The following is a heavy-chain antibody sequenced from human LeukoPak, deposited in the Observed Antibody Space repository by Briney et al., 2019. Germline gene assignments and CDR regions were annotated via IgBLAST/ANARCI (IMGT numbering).Heavy chain of an antibody. CDR3: ARHSITMVRGVKPAPAFDI. V-gene: IGHV4-39*01. CDR1: GGSISSSSYY. D-gene: IGHD3-10*01. J-gene: IGHJ3*02. CDR2: IYYSGST. Sequence: SETLSLTCTVSGGSISSSSYYWGWIRQPPGKGLEWIGSIYYSGSTYYNPSLKSQVTISVDTSKNQFSLKLSSVTAAATAVYYCARHSITMVRGVKPAPAFDIWGQGTMVTVSS.